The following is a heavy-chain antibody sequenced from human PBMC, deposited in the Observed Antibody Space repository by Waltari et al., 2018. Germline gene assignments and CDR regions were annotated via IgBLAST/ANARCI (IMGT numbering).Heavy chain of an antibody. V-gene: IGHV7-4-1*02. D-gene: IGHD6-13*01. J-gene: IGHJ4*02. CDR3: ARGGSSPDEDYFDY. Sequence: QVQLVQSGAEVKKPGSSVKVSCKASGGTFTSYAMNWVRQAPGQGLEWMGWINTNTGNPTYAQGFTGRFVFSLDTSVSTAYLQISSLKAEDTAVYYCARGGSSPDEDYFDYWGQGTLVTVSS. CDR1: GGTFTSYA. CDR2: INTNTGNP.